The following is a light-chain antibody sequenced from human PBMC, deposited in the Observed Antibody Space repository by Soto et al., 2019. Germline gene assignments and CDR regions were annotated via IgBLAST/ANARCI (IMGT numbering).Light chain of an antibody. CDR2: GAS. V-gene: IGKV3-15*01. CDR3: QQYNNWPPWT. CDR1: QSVSSN. J-gene: IGKJ1*01. Sequence: EIVMTQSPATLSVSPGERATLSCRASQSVSSNLAWYQQKPGQAPRLLIYGASTRATGIPARFSGSVSGTEFTLTISSLQSEYFAVYYCQQYNNWPPWTFGQGTKVEIK.